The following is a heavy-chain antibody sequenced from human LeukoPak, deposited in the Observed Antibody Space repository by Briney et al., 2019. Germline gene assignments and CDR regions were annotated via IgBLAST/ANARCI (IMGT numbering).Heavy chain of an antibody. CDR1: GGSISSGSYY. CDR2: IYTSGST. J-gene: IGHJ6*03. CDR3: ARDLVRSYYMDV. V-gene: IGHV4-61*02. D-gene: IGHD2-8*02. Sequence: SETLSLTCTVSGGSISSGSYYWSWIRQPAGKGLEWIGRIYTSGSTNYNPSLKSRVTISVDTSKNQFSLKLSSVTAADTAVYYCARDLVRSYYMDVWGKGTTVTVSS.